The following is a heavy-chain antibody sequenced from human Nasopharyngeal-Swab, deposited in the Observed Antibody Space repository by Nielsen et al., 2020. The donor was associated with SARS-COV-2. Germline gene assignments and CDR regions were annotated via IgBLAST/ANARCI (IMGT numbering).Heavy chain of an antibody. V-gene: IGHV3-7*01. CDR2: IKEDGSEK. J-gene: IGHJ6*03. CDR3: FTGHYMGV. D-gene: IGHD2-8*02. Sequence: VRQAPGKGLEGVAKIKEDGSEKFYVDSVEGRFTISRDNGKNSLYLQMNSLRGDDTAVYYCFTGHYMGVWGKGTTVTV.